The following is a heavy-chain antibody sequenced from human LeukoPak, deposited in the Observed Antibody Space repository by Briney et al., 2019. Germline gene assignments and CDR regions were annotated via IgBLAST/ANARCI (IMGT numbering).Heavy chain of an antibody. Sequence: PGGSLRLSCAASGFTFSGYWMHWVRQAPGKGLVWVSRTNRDDSDTSYADSVKGRFTISRDKAKSTQYLQMNSLRVEDTAVYYCARSANYFDTSGQDYWGQGTLVTVSS. J-gene: IGHJ4*02. D-gene: IGHD3-22*01. V-gene: IGHV3-74*01. CDR3: ARSANYFDTSGQDY. CDR2: TNRDDSDT. CDR1: GFTFSGYW.